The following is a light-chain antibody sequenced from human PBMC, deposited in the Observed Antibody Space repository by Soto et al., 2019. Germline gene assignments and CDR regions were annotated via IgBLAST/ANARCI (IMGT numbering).Light chain of an antibody. CDR2: DTS. CDR1: QSVSNY. V-gene: IGKV3-11*01. J-gene: IGKJ4*01. Sequence: DIVLTQSPATLSLSPGEGATLSCRASQSVSNYLAWYQQKPGQAPRLLIYDTSNRAPGIPARFSGSGSGTDFTLTISSLEPEDSVVYYCQQRSNWPPLTFGGGTKVEIK. CDR3: QQRSNWPPLT.